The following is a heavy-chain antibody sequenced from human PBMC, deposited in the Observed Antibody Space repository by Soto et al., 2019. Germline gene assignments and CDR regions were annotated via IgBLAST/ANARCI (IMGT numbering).Heavy chain of an antibody. CDR3: ADLAPGYCNTYTSPDFAH. J-gene: IGHJ4*02. D-gene: IGHD2-15*01. CDR1: GFAFSSYS. V-gene: IGHV3-23*01. Sequence: GGSLRLSGACSGFAFSSYSMSWVPQSPGKGLEGVSALNPGGESTDYADSVKGRFTISSDNSDNILYLHMNSLRAEDTAVYYCADLAPGYCNTYTSPDFAHWGQGTLVTVSS. CDR2: LNPGGEST.